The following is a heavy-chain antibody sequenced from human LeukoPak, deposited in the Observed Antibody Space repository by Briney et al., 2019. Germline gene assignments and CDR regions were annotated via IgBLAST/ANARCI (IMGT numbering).Heavy chain of an antibody. CDR1: GAYFRAYY. Sequence: SETLSLTCAVYGAYFRAYYWSWLRHAPGKGLEWIGEINDSGHGRYNASLKSRVTMSVDTSKNQLSLKLKSVTAADTAVYYCASSRDLYLDAFTSYWYFDVWGRGSLVTVSS. D-gene: IGHD3-16*01. CDR2: INDSGHG. V-gene: IGHV4-34*01. J-gene: IGHJ2*01. CDR3: ASSRDLYLDAFTSYWYFDV.